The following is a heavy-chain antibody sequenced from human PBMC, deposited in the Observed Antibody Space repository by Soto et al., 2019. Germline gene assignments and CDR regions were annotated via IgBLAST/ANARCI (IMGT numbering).Heavy chain of an antibody. J-gene: IGHJ5*02. CDR3: ARDFDP. CDR2: IHHAGLT. V-gene: IGHV4-31*03. Sequence: PSETLSLTCTVSGGSITTVDYYWTWIRRLPGKGLEWIAYIHHAGLTYYSPSLQSRITISVDTSQNQFSLKLNAMTAADTAVYYCARDFDPWGQGTLVTVSS. CDR1: GGSITTVDYY.